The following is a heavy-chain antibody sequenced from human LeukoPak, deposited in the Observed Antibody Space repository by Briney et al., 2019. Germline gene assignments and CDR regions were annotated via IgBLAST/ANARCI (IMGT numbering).Heavy chain of an antibody. D-gene: IGHD1-26*01. CDR3: ARRRRSGSLNWFDP. Sequence: GGSLRLSCAASGFTFSSYSMNWVRQAPGKGLEWVSYISSSSSTIYYADSVKGRFTISRDNAKNSLYLQMNSLRAEDTAVYYCARRRRSGSLNWFDPWGQGTLVTVSS. V-gene: IGHV3-48*04. CDR1: GFTFSSYS. CDR2: ISSSSSTI. J-gene: IGHJ5*02.